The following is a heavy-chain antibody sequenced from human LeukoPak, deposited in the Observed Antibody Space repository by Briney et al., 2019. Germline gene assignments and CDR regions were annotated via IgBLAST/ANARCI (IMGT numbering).Heavy chain of an antibody. J-gene: IGHJ4*02. Sequence: GMSLRLSCAASGFTFRNHGMHWVRQAPGKGLEWVAVIWYDGSNQYYADSVKGRFNISRDNSKNTLWQQMNTMTAEDTAVYYCARGLDPAHCSRGNCYGIDWFRPSPLDSWGQGTLVTVSS. D-gene: IGHD2-2*01. V-gene: IGHV3-33*01. CDR1: GFTFRNHG. CDR2: IWYDGSNQ. CDR3: ARGLDPAHCSRGNCYGIDWFRPSPLDS.